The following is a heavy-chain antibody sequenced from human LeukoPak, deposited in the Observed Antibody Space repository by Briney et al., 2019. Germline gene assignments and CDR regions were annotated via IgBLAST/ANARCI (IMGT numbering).Heavy chain of an antibody. CDR3: AKGPLRGTAAAIDY. CDR1: GFTFSSYA. Sequence: GGSLRLSCAASGFTFSSYAMHWVRQAPGKGLEWVAVISYDGRNIHYPDPVKGRFTISRDISTDTLWLQMDSLRTEDTAVYYCAKGPLRGTAAAIDYWGQGTLVTVSS. D-gene: IGHD2-2*01. V-gene: IGHV3-30*04. CDR2: ISYDGRNI. J-gene: IGHJ4*02.